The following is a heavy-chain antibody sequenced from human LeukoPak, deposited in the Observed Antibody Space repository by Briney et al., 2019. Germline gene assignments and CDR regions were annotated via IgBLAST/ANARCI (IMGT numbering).Heavy chain of an antibody. CDR3: ARFSTYYYDSSGYYYAY. CDR2: IYPGDSDT. J-gene: IGHJ4*02. D-gene: IGHD3-22*01. Sequence: GESLKISCKGSGYSFTSYWIGWVRQMPGKGLEWMGIIYPGDSDTRYSPSFQGQVTISADKSISTAYLQWSSLKASDTAMYYCARFSTYYYDSSGYYYAYWGQGTLVTVSS. V-gene: IGHV5-51*01. CDR1: GYSFTSYW.